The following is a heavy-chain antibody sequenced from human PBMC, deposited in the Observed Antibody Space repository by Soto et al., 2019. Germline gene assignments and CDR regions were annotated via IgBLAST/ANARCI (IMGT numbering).Heavy chain of an antibody. J-gene: IGHJ4*02. Sequence: PGESLKISCKGSGYKFTNYWLSWVRQTPGKGLEWMGRIDPSDSYINYSPSFRGHVTISIDESISTAHLQWSSLKASDTATYYCAIVTAETAYHCFDFWGQGTLVTVSS. D-gene: IGHD1-1*01. CDR1: GYKFTNYW. V-gene: IGHV5-10-1*01. CDR3: AIVTAETAYHCFDF. CDR2: IDPSDSYI.